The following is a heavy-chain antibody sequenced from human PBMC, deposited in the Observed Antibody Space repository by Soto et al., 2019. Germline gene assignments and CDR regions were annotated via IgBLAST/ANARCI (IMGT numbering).Heavy chain of an antibody. CDR2: IIPILGIA. J-gene: IGHJ3*02. CDR3: ASARVKGDIVVVVAAPHAFDI. V-gene: IGHV1-69*02. D-gene: IGHD2-15*01. Sequence: ASVKVSCKASGGTFSSYTISWVRQAPGQGLEWMGRIIPILGIANYAQKFQGRVTITADKSTSTAYMELSSLRSEDTAVYYCASARVKGDIVVVVAAPHAFDIWGQGTMVTVSS. CDR1: GGTFSSYT.